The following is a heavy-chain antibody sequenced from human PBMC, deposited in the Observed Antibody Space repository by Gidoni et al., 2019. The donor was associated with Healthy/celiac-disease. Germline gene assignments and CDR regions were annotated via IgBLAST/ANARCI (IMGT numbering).Heavy chain of an antibody. CDR3: ARDVRGGGYYYYGMDV. J-gene: IGHJ6*02. D-gene: IGHD3-10*02. CDR2: IYSGGST. Sequence: EVQLVESGGGLVQPGGSLRLSCAASGFTVSSNYMSWVRQAPGKGLEWVSVIYSGGSTYYADSVKGRFTISRDNSKNTLYLQMNSLRAEDTAVYYCARDVRGGGYYYYGMDVWGQGTTVTVSS. CDR1: GFTVSSNY. V-gene: IGHV3-66*01.